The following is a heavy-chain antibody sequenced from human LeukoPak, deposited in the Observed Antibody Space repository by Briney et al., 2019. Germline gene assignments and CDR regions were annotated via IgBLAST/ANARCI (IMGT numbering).Heavy chain of an antibody. D-gene: IGHD3-22*01. Sequence: SETLSLTCTVSGGSISSYYWSWIRQPPGKGLEWVGYIYYSGSTTYNPSLKSRVTISVDTSKNQFSLKLSSVTAADTAVYYCARGISSWYDSSGYSPYYYYYGMDVWGQGTTVTVSS. CDR3: ARGISSWYDSSGYSPYYYYYGMDV. CDR1: GGSISSYY. V-gene: IGHV4-59*01. J-gene: IGHJ6*02. CDR2: IYYSGST.